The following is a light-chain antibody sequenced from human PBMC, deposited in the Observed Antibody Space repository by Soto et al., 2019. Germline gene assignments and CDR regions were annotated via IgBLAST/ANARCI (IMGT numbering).Light chain of an antibody. V-gene: IGLV1-36*01. CDR2: YDD. CDR1: SSNIGNNV. CDR3: AAWDDRLNGVV. J-gene: IGLJ2*01. Sequence: QSVLTQPPSVSEAPRQRVTMSCSGSSSNIGNNVVSWYQQLPGKAPKLLIHYDDVLPSGVSHRVSGSKSGTSASLAISGLQSEDEADYYCAAWDDRLNGVVFGGGTKLTVL.